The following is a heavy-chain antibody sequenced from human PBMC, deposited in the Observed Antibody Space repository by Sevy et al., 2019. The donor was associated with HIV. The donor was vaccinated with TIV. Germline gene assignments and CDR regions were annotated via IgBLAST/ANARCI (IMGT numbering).Heavy chain of an antibody. CDR1: GFSFSNFG. D-gene: IGHD3-9*01. CDR2: ISKDGSNK. Sequence: GGSLRLSCEASGFSFSNFGMHWVRQAPGKGLEWVALISKDGSNKYYAESLKGRFTISRDNSKNTLYLQMNSLRHEDTAVYHCARDADWSLNYWGQGTLVTVSS. J-gene: IGHJ4*02. CDR3: ARDADWSLNY. V-gene: IGHV3-30*03.